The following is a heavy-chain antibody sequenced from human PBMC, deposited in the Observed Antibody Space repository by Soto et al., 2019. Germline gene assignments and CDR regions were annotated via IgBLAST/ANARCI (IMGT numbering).Heavy chain of an antibody. V-gene: IGHV3-23*01. J-gene: IGHJ6*02. CDR3: ANNACSGYDYYYYYCMDV. Sequence: GGSLRHSCAASGFTFSSYAMSWVRQAPGKGLEWVSAISGSGGSTYYAVSVKGRFTISRDNSKNTLFMQMNSLRTEDTSVYYFANNACSGYDYYYYYCMDVWGQGTTVTVSS. CDR1: GFTFSSYA. CDR2: ISGSGGST. D-gene: IGHD5-12*01.